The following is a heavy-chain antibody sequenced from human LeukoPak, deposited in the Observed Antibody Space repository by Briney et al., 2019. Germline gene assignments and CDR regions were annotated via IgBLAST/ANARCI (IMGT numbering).Heavy chain of an antibody. V-gene: IGHV1-2*02. D-gene: IGHD6-19*01. J-gene: IGHJ4*02. Sequence: GASVKVFCNASEYTFTGYYMHWVRQAPGHRLEWRGCIITNNGGTNHAQTFHGRVTNTGDTSISTAYMELSRLRSDDTAVYYCARDLSLAVPVQGYWGQGTLVTVSS. CDR1: EYTFTGYY. CDR2: IITNNGGT. CDR3: ARDLSLAVPVQGY.